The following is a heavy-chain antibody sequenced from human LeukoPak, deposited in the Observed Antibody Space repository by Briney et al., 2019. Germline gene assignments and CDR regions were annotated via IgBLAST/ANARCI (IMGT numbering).Heavy chain of an antibody. CDR1: GFTIGTAW. D-gene: IGHD3-3*02. V-gene: IGHV3-15*01. CDR3: VAHFPYFYGFDV. CDR2: IKSEGEGATT. J-gene: IGHJ6*04. Sequence: GSLRLSCVSSGFTIGTAWMSWVRQAPGKGLEWLGHIKSEGEGATTDYAAPAKGRFAISRDDSKNMIYLQMSSLKIDDTAIYYCVAHFPYFYGFDVWGKGTTVTVSS.